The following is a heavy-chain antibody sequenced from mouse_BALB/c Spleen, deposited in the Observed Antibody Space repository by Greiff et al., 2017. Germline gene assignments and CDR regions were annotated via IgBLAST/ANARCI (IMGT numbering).Heavy chain of an antibody. J-gene: IGHJ2*01. Sequence: EVKLVESGPSLVKPSQTLSLTCSVTGDYITSGYWNWIRKFPGNKLEYMGYISYSGSTYYNPSLKSRISITRDTSKNQYYLQLNSVTTEDTATYYCASGRHSSGYDYWGQGTTLTVSS. D-gene: IGHD3-1*01. CDR3: ASGRHSSGYDY. CDR2: ISYSGST. CDR1: GDYITSGY. V-gene: IGHV3-8*02.